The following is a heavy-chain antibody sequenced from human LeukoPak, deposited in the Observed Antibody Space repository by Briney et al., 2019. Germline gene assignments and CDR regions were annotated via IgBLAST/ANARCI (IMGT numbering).Heavy chain of an antibody. J-gene: IGHJ5*02. CDR2: ISGSGAST. D-gene: IGHD3-16*02. V-gene: IGHV3-23*01. Sequence: PGGSLRLSCAASGFTFSSYAMSWVRQAPGKGLEWVSAISGSGASTYYADSVKGRFTISRDNSKNTLYLQMNSLRAEDTAVYYCAKDRLGEFSYNWFDPWGQGTLVTVSS. CDR3: AKDRLGEFSYNWFDP. CDR1: GFTFSSYA.